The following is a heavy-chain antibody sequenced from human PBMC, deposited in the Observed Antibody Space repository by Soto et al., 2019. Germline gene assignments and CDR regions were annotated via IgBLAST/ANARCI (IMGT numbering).Heavy chain of an antibody. CDR2: IYYSGNT. CDR3: ARAPRYCSGGSCYAAWFDP. D-gene: IGHD2-15*01. Sequence: QVQLQESGPGLVKPSQTLSLTCTVSGGSISNGGYYWNWIRQHPGKGLEWIGYIYYSGNTYYNPSLKSRVTISVDTSKNQFSLKLSSVTAADTAVYYCARAPRYCSGGSCYAAWFDPWGQGTLVTVSS. V-gene: IGHV4-31*03. CDR1: GGSISNGGYY. J-gene: IGHJ5*02.